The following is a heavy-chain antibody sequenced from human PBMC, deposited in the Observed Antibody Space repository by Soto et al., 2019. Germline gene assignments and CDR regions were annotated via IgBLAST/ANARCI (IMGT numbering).Heavy chain of an antibody. CDR3: TPHNYYDSSGHVDY. CDR2: IKSKTDGGTT. D-gene: IGHD3-22*01. J-gene: IGHJ4*02. V-gene: IGHV3-15*07. CDR1: GFTFSNAW. Sequence: EVQLVESGGGLVKPGGSLRLSCAASGFTFSNAWTNWVRQAPGKGLEWVGRIKSKTDGGTTDYAAPVKGRFTISRDDSKNTLYLQMNSLKTEDTAVYYCTPHNYYDSSGHVDYWGQGTLVTVSS.